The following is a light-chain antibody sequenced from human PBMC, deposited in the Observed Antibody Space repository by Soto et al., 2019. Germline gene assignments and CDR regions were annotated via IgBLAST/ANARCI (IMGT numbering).Light chain of an antibody. V-gene: IGKV3-15*01. CDR2: AAS. CDR3: QQYNQWPPWT. CDR1: LSLSGN. Sequence: EIVMTQSPATLSVSPGERATLSCRASLSLSGNLAWYQQKPGQAPRLLIYAASTRATGVPARFSGSGSGTEFTLTISSLQSEDFAIYYCQQYNQWPPWTFGQGTKVEFK. J-gene: IGKJ1*01.